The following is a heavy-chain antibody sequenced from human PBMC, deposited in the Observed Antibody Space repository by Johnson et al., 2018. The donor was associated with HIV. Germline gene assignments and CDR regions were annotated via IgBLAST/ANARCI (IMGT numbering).Heavy chain of an antibody. CDR1: GFTVSSNY. V-gene: IGHV3-66*04. Sequence: EVQLMESGGGVVQPGGSLRLSCAASGFTVSSNYMSWVRQAPGKGLEWVSVIFSGGSKHYADSVKGRFTISRDKSKNTLYLQMNSLRAEDTAVYYCAKLRWVPRAFDIWGQGTMVTVSS. D-gene: IGHD4-23*01. CDR2: IFSGGSK. CDR3: AKLRWVPRAFDI. J-gene: IGHJ3*02.